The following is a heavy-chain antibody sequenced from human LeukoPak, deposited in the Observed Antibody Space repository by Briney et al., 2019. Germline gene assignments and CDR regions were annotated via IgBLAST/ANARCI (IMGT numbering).Heavy chain of an antibody. Sequence: ASVKVSCKASGGTFSSYAISWVRQAPGQGLEWMGGIIPIFGTANYAQKFQGRVTITADKSTSTAYMELSSLRSEDTAVYYCARDGTRYYYGSGSDYMDVWGKGTTVTISS. CDR2: IIPIFGTA. CDR1: GGTFSSYA. J-gene: IGHJ6*03. CDR3: ARDGTRYYYGSGSDYMDV. D-gene: IGHD3-10*01. V-gene: IGHV1-69*06.